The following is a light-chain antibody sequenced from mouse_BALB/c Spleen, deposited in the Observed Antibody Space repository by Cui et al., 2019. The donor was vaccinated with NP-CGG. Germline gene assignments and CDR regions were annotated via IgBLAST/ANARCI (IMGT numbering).Light chain of an antibody. Sequence: QAVVYQEPALTTSPGETVTLTCRSSTGAVTTSNYANWVQEKPDHLFTGLIGGTNNRAPGVPARFSGSLIGDKAALTITGAQTEDEAIYFCALWYSNHWVFGGGTKLTVL. CDR3: ALWYSNHWV. CDR1: TGAVTTSNY. J-gene: IGLJ1*01. V-gene: IGLV1*01. CDR2: GTN.